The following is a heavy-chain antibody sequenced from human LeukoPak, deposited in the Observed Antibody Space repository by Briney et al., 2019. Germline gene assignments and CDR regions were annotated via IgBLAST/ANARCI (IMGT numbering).Heavy chain of an antibody. CDR2: IIPIFGTA. V-gene: IGHV1-69*13. D-gene: IGHD3-3*01. Sequence: GASVKVSCKASGGTFSSYAISWVRQAPGQGLEWMGGIIPIFGTANYAQKFQGRVTITADESTSTAYMELSSLRSEDTAVYYCASLCERPLYDFWSGYCYDYWGQGTLVTVPS. J-gene: IGHJ4*02. CDR3: ASLCERPLYDFWSGYCYDY. CDR1: GGTFSSYA.